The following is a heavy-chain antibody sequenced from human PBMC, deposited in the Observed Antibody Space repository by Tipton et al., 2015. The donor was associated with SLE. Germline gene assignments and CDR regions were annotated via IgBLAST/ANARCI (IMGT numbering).Heavy chain of an antibody. CDR1: GASINSHY. Sequence: TLSLTCTVSGASINSHYWSWIRQPPGKGLEWIGYIYYSGSISYNPSLKSRVTISVDTSKNQFSLKLSSVTAADTAVYYCARGYCSGGSCSYWYFDLWGRGTLVTVSS. CDR2: IYYSGSI. D-gene: IGHD2-15*01. J-gene: IGHJ2*01. CDR3: ARGYCSGGSCSYWYFDL. V-gene: IGHV4-59*11.